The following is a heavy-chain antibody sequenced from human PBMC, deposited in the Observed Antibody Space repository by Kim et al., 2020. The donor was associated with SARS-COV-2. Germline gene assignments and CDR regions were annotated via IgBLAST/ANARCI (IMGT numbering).Heavy chain of an antibody. CDR3: ARSMIGWFGELLPDAFDI. V-gene: IGHV1-18*01. CDR2: ISAYNGNT. J-gene: IGHJ3*02. D-gene: IGHD3-10*01. CDR1: GYTFTSYG. Sequence: ASVKVSCKASGYTFTSYGISWVRQAPGQGLEWMGWISAYNGNTNYAQKLQGRVTMTTDTSTSTAYMELRSLRSDDTAVYYCARSMIGWFGELLPDAFDIWGQGTMVTVSS.